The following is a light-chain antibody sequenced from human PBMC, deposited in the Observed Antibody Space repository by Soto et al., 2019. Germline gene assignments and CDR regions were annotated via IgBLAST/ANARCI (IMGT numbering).Light chain of an antibody. Sequence: SYEMTQSPSVSVAPGKTARITCGECDIGSKSVHWYQQKPGQAPVLVIYYDRHLPSGIPERFSGSNSGNTATLTISRVEAGDAAHYYCQVWDSGSDHVVFGGGTKLTVL. V-gene: IGLV3-21*04. CDR3: QVWDSGSDHVV. CDR1: DIGSKS. CDR2: YDR. J-gene: IGLJ2*01.